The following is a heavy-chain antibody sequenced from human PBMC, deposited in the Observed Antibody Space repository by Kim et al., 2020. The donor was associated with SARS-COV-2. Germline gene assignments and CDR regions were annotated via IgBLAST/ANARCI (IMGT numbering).Heavy chain of an antibody. CDR2: FDPEDGET. V-gene: IGHV1-24*01. J-gene: IGHJ4*02. CDR3: ATCPFRAYSSGWYYFDY. D-gene: IGHD6-19*01. Sequence: ASVKVSCKVSGYTLTELSMHWVRQAPGKGLEWMGGFDPEDGETIYAQKFQGRVTMTEDTSTDTAYMELSSLRSEDTAVYYCATCPFRAYSSGWYYFDYWGQGTLVTVSS. CDR1: GYTLTELS.